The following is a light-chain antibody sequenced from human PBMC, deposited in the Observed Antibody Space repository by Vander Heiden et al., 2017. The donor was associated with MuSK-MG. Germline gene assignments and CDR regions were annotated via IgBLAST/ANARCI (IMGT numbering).Light chain of an antibody. CDR2: EGS. CDR3: CSYAGNSIFVI. Sequence: QSALTPPATVSGSPGQSITISCTGTSSDVDGYNLLSWYQQQPGQVPKLMIYEGSKRPSGVSNRFSGSKSGTTASLTLSGLQAEDEAEYYCCSYAGNSIFVIFGGGTKLTVL. CDR1: SSDVDGYNL. J-gene: IGLJ2*01. V-gene: IGLV2-23*01.